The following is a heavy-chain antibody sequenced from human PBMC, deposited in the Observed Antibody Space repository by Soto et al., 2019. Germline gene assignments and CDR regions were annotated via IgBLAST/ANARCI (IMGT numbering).Heavy chain of an antibody. CDR2: INTGRGNT. V-gene: IGHV1-3*04. Sequence: QVQLVQSGAEVKKPGASVKISCKTSGYTFTRYTIHWVRQAPGQRLEWMGWINTGRGNTKYSEKLQGRVTITADTSASTAYMQLSSMTSSDTALYFRSIDSYSSVYFSDSWGQGSLVTVSS. J-gene: IGHJ4*02. CDR3: SIDSYSSVYFSDS. CDR1: GYTFTRYT. D-gene: IGHD4-4*01.